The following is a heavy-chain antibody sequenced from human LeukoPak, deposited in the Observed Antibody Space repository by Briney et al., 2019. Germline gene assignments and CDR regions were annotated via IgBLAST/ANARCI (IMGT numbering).Heavy chain of an antibody. D-gene: IGHD3-16*02. CDR2: ISSSSSYI. V-gene: IGHV3-21*01. CDR3: ARGGFYDYVWGSYPA. J-gene: IGHJ3*01. Sequence: GGSLRLSCAASGFTFSSYSMNWVRQAPGKGLEWVSSISSSSSYIYYADSVKGRFTISRDNAKNSLYLQMNSLRAEDTAVYYCARGGFYDYVWGSYPAWGQGTMVTVSS. CDR1: GFTFSSYS.